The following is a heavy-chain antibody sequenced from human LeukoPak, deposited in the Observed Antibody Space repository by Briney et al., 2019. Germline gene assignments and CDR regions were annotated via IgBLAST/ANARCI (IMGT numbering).Heavy chain of an antibody. CDR2: ISYDGSNK. CDR3: ARDQAIVVVVAAKRGYGMDV. J-gene: IGHJ6*02. V-gene: IGHV3-30*07. D-gene: IGHD2-15*01. Sequence: PGGSLRLSCAASGFTFSSYAMHWVRQAPGKGLEWVAVISYDGSNKYYADSVKGRFTISRDNSKNTLYLQMNSLRAEDTAVYYCARDQAIVVVVAAKRGYGMDVWGQGTTVTVSS. CDR1: GFTFSSYA.